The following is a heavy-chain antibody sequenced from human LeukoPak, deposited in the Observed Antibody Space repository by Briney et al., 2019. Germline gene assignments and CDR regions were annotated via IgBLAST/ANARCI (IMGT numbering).Heavy chain of an antibody. CDR1: GFTFSSYE. V-gene: IGHV3-48*03. D-gene: IGHD3-10*02. Sequence: GGSLRLSYAASGFTFSSYEMNWVRQAPGKGLEWVSYISSSGSTIYYADSVKGRFTISRDNAKDSLYLQMNSLRAEDTAVYYCAELGITMIGGVWGKGTTVTISS. CDR3: AELGITMIGGV. CDR2: ISSSGSTI. J-gene: IGHJ6*04.